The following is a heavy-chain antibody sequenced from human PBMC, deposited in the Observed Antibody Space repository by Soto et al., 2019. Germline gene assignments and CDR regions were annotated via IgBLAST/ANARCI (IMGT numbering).Heavy chain of an antibody. CDR2: INGRSNYV. D-gene: IGHD1-26*01. CDR3: AREDGVVGSSSAFDH. J-gene: IGHJ4*02. CDR1: GFTFSTYT. V-gene: IGHV3-21*01. Sequence: EVQVVESGGGLVKPGGSLRLSCVFSGFTFSTYTMNWVRQAPGKGLEWVSSINGRSNYVYDADSVKGRFTICRDNAKNSLYLQMNRLRAEDTAIYYCAREDGVVGSSSAFDHWRLGTLVTVSS.